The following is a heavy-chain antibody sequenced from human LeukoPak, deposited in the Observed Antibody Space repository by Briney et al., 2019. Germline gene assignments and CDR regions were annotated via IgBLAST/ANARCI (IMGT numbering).Heavy chain of an antibody. CDR3: ARGGELSEGAFDY. CDR2: IIPIFGTA. D-gene: IGHD1-26*01. Sequence: SVKVSCKASGGTFSSYAISWVRHAPGQGLEWMGGIIPIFGTANYAQKFQGRVTITADESTSTAYMELSSLRSEDTAVYYCARGGELSEGAFDYWGQGTLVTVSS. J-gene: IGHJ4*02. V-gene: IGHV1-69*01. CDR1: GGTFSSYA.